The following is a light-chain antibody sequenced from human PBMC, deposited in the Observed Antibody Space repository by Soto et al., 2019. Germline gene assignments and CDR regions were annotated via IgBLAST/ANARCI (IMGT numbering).Light chain of an antibody. V-gene: IGKV3-15*01. J-gene: IGKJ1*01. Sequence: TQSPAAVSVSPGDTVTLSCRASQSGRSSLSWYQQNPGQVPRLLMFGASTRATGFPARFSGSGSGTDFTLTIIRLEPEDFAVYYCPQSAIPPWPFGQGTKV. CDR1: QSGRSS. CDR2: GAS. CDR3: PQSAIPPWP.